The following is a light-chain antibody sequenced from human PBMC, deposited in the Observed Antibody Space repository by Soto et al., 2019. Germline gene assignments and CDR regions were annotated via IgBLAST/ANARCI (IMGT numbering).Light chain of an antibody. CDR2: EVN. J-gene: IGLJ1*01. V-gene: IGLV2-14*01. Sequence: QSALTQPASVSGSPGQSITISCTGTSSDVGGYDYVSWYQLHPGKAPKLMVFEVNNRPSGVSYRFSGSKSGNTASMPISGLQAEDEAHYFCSSYSISTADLFGTGTKVTVL. CDR1: SSDVGGYDY. CDR3: SSYSISTADL.